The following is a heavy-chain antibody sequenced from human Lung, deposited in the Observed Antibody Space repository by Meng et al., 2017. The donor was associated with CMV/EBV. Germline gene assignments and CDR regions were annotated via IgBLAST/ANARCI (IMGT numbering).Heavy chain of an antibody. CDR3: AKDRVYSSRYSGMDV. V-gene: IGHV3-30*02. J-gene: IGHJ6*02. CDR1: GFTFSSYG. CDR2: IRYDGSNE. Sequence: SXXASGFTFSSYGMHWVRQAPGKGLEEVAYIRYDGSNEYYVDSVKGRFTISRDNSKNTLYLQMSSLRAEDTAVYYCAKDRVYSSRYSGMDVWGQGXTVTVSS. D-gene: IGHD5-12*01.